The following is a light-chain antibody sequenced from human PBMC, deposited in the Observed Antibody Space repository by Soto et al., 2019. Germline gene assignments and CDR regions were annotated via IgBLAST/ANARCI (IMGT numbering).Light chain of an antibody. J-gene: IGKJ1*01. V-gene: IGKV1-5*03. CDR3: QHYNRYSEA. Sequence: DIELTQSPSTLSPSVGDRGTITWRATQTISTSLAWYQQIPGRAPKFLIYKASILDTGVPSRFRGSGSGTEFTLTISSLKPDDFETYYCQHYNRYSEAFGQGTKVDIK. CDR2: KAS. CDR1: QTISTS.